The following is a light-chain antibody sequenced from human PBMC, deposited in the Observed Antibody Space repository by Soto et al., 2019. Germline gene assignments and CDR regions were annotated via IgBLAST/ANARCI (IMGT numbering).Light chain of an antibody. CDR1: QSVANNY. J-gene: IGKJ1*01. CDR2: DAS. CDR3: QQYAYSPRT. V-gene: IGKV3-20*01. Sequence: EFVLTQSPATLSLSPGESATLSCRASQSVANNYFAWFQQKPGQAPRLLIYDASTRAPGIPDRFSGSGSGTDFTLTITRLEPEDFAVYYFQQYAYSPRTFGQGTKVEIK.